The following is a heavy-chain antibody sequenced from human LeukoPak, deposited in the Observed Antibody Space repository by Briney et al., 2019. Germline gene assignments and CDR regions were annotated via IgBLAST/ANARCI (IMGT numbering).Heavy chain of an antibody. Sequence: ASVKVSCKASGYTFTSYAMNWVRQAPGQGLEWMGWINTNTGNPTYAQGFTGRLVFSLDTSVSTAYLQISSLKAEDTAVYYCARDAPDTAMVSGFDYWGQGTLVTVSS. V-gene: IGHV7-4-1*02. CDR3: ARDAPDTAMVSGFDY. CDR1: GYTFTSYA. CDR2: INTNTGNP. J-gene: IGHJ4*02. D-gene: IGHD5-18*01.